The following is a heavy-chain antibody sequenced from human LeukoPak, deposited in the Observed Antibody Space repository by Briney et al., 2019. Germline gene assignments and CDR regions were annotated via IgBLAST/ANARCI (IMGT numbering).Heavy chain of an antibody. CDR2: ISGSGGST. D-gene: IGHD6-13*01. J-gene: IGHJ4*02. V-gene: IGHV3-23*01. Sequence: GGSLRLSCAASGFTLSSYAMSWVRQAPGKGLEWVSAISGSGGSTYYADSVKGRFTISRDNSKNTLYLQMNSLRAEDTAVYYCAKVKAAARGAGVDYWGQGTLVTVSS. CDR3: AKVKAAARGAGVDY. CDR1: GFTLSSYA.